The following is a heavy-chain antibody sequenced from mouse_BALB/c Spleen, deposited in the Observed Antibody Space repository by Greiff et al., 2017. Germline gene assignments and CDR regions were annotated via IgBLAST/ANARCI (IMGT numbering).Heavy chain of an antibody. Sequence: EVHLVESGGGLVQPGGSRKLSCAASGFTFSSFGMHWVRQAPEKGLEWVAYISSGSSTIYYADTVKGRFTISRDNPKNTLFLQMTSLRSEDTAMYYCARGDYGSSLFDYWGQGTTLTVSS. CDR1: GFTFSSFG. J-gene: IGHJ2*01. CDR3: ARGDYGSSLFDY. CDR2: ISSGSSTI. D-gene: IGHD1-1*01. V-gene: IGHV5-17*02.